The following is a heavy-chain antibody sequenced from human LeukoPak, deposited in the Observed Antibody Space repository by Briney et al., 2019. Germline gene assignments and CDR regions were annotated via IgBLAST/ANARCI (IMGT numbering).Heavy chain of an antibody. CDR3: ARGMGYISSLDYYYYYMDV. D-gene: IGHD6-13*01. J-gene: IGHJ6*03. Sequence: ASVKVSCKASGYTFTSYDINWVRQATGQGLEWMGWMNPNSGNTGYAQKFQGRVTITTDESTRTAYMELSSLRSEDTAAYYCARGMGYISSLDYYYYYMDVWGKGTTVTVSS. V-gene: IGHV1-8*01. CDR2: MNPNSGNT. CDR1: GYTFTSYD.